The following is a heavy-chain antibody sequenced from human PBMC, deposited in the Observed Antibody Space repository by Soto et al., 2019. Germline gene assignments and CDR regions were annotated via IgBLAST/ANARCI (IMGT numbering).Heavy chain of an antibody. CDR2: ISSSSSTI. CDR1: GFTFSSYS. CDR3: ARDRGIATVGTSPY. V-gene: IGHV3-48*02. J-gene: IGHJ4*02. D-gene: IGHD6-13*01. Sequence: GGSLRLSCAASGFTFSSYSMNWVRQAPGKGLEWVSYISSSSSTIYYADSVKGRFTISRDNAKNSLYLQMNSLRDDDTAVYHCARDRGIATVGTSPYWGQGTLVTVSS.